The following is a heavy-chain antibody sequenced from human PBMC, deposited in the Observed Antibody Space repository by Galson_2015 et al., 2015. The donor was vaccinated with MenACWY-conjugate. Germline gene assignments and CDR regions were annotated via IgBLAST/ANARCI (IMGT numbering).Heavy chain of an antibody. CDR1: ELTLSGYW. J-gene: IGHJ5*02. CDR3: TRGNGGYGRFDP. CDR2: VNNDGSST. V-gene: IGHV3-74*01. Sequence: SLGLSLGASELTLSGYWVHWGPPAPGEGVGWGSRVNNDGSSTSYAESVKGRFTISRDNAKNTLYLQMNSLGAEDTAVYYCTRGNGGYGRFDPWGQGTLVTVSS. D-gene: IGHD5-12*01.